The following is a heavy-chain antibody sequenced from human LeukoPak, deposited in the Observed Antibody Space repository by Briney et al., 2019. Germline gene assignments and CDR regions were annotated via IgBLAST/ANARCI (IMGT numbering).Heavy chain of an antibody. CDR2: IKVDGSDK. J-gene: IGHJ4*02. V-gene: IGHV3-7*01. CDR3: SRGGRNLDY. D-gene: IGHD1-14*01. CDR1: GFTFSAHW. Sequence: GGSLRLSRAASGFTFSAHWMSWVRQAPGKGLEWVANIKVDGSDKNYVDSVKGRFTISRDNTKNSLYLQMNSLRAEDTAVYYCSRGGRNLDYWGQGTLVTVSS.